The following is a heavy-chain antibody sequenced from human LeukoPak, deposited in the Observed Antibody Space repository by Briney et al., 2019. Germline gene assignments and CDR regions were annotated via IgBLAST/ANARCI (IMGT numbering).Heavy chain of an antibody. CDR3: ARDQAAAGTFDY. D-gene: IGHD6-13*01. CDR2: ISSRGTTM. CDR1: GFTFSSYS. V-gene: IGHV3-48*01. J-gene: IGHJ4*02. Sequence: GGSLRLSCAASGFTFSSYSMNWVRQAPGRGLEWVSYISSRGTTMYYADSVKGRFTISRDKAKNSLYLQMNSLRAEDSAIYYCARDQAAAGTFDYWGQGTLVTVSS.